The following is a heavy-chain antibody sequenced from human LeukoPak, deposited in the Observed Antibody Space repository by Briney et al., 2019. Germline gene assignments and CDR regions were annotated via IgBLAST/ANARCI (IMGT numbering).Heavy chain of an antibody. V-gene: IGHV3-23*01. Sequence: GGSLRLSCAASGFTFSNYAMSWVRQAPGKGPEWVSGISGSGGDTYYADSVKGRFTISRDNSKNTLYLQMNSLRADDTAVYYCARVASGSYYKDYWGQGTLVTVSS. CDR1: GFTFSNYA. J-gene: IGHJ4*02. CDR2: ISGSGGDT. D-gene: IGHD1-26*01. CDR3: ARVASGSYYKDY.